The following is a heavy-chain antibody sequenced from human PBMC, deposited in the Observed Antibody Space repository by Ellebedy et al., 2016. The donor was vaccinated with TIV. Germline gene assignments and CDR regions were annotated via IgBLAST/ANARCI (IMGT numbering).Heavy chain of an antibody. CDR2: IGTSSSYT. J-gene: IGHJ6*02. CDR3: AGSGYSGYDPNYYYGMDV. CDR1: GFTFSSYA. V-gene: IGHV3-11*06. Sequence: PGGSLRLSCAASGFTFSSYAMSWIRQAPGKGLEWVSFIGTSSSYTNYADSVRGRFTIARDNAKNSLYLQMNSLRAEDTAVYYCAGSGYSGYDPNYYYGMDVWGQGTTVTVSS. D-gene: IGHD5-12*01.